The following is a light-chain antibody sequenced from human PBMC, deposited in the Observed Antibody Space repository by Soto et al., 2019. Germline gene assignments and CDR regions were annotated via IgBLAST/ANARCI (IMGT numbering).Light chain of an antibody. CDR3: QQRSNWPPWT. CDR1: QSVDSY. J-gene: IGKJ1*01. CDR2: DAS. V-gene: IGKV3-11*01. Sequence: EIVLTQSPATLSLSPGERATLSCRASQSVDSYLAWYQQIPGQAPRLLIYDASNRATGTPARFSGSGSGTDFTLTISSLEPEDFAVYYCQQRSNWPPWTFGQGTKVDI.